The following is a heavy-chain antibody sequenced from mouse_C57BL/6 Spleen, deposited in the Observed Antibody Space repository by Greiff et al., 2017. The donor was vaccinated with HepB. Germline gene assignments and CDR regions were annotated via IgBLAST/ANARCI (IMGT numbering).Heavy chain of an antibody. J-gene: IGHJ2*01. Sequence: QVQLQQSGPGLVQPSQSLSITCTVSGFSLTSYGVHWVRQSPGKGLEWLGVIWSGGSTAYNAAFISRLSISKDNSKSQVFFKMNSLQADDTAIYYCARKNYGKDFDYWGQGTTLTVSS. CDR2: IWSGGST. D-gene: IGHD1-1*01. CDR3: ARKNYGKDFDY. CDR1: GFSLTSYG. V-gene: IGHV2-2*01.